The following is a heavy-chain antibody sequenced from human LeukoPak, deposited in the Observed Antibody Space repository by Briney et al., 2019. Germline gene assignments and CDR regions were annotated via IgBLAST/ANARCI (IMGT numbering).Heavy chain of an antibody. Sequence: ASVKVSCKASGYTFTSYGISWVRQAPGQGLEWMGWISAYNGNTNYAQKLQGRVTMTTDTSTSTAYMELRSLRSDDTAVYYCARYIVVVPAATPKYNYYYYGMDVWGQGTTVTFSS. D-gene: IGHD2-2*02. J-gene: IGHJ6*02. CDR1: GYTFTSYG. CDR3: ARYIVVVPAATPKYNYYYYGMDV. V-gene: IGHV1-18*01. CDR2: ISAYNGNT.